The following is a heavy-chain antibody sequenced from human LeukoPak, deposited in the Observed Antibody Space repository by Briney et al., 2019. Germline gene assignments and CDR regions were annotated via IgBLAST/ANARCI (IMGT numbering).Heavy chain of an antibody. CDR3: ARVSEFGELLGIGNWFDP. CDR1: GYTFTGYY. Sequence: ASVKVSCKASGYTFTGYYMHWVRQAPGQGLEWMGWNNPNSGGTNYAQKFQGRVTMTRDTSISTAYMELSRLRSDDTAVYYCARVSEFGELLGIGNWFDPWGQGTLVTVSS. V-gene: IGHV1-2*02. CDR2: NNPNSGGT. D-gene: IGHD3-10*01. J-gene: IGHJ5*02.